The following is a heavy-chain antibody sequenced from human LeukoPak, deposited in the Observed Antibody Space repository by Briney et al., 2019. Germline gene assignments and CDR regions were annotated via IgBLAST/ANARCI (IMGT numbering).Heavy chain of an antibody. V-gene: IGHV3-64*01. CDR1: GFTFSSYA. J-gene: IGHJ3*02. CDR3: ASGHVKDSSGYYAFDI. CDR2: ISNNGGST. D-gene: IGHD3-22*01. Sequence: GGSLRLSCAASGFTFSSYAMHWVRQAPGKGLEYVPAISNNGGSTYYAHSVKGRFTISRENSKKTLYLQMGSLRAEDMAVYYCASGHVKDSSGYYAFDIWGQGTMVTVSS.